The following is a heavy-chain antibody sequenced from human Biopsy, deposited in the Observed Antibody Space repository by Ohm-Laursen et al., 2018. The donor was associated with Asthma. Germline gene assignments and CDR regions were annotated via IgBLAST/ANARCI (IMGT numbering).Heavy chain of an antibody. CDR2: IHYSGST. CDR3: ARLTGNFRIDY. Sequence: TLSLTCCVAGGSISISGFYWGWIRQPPGKGLEWIGSIHYSGSTYFNPSLKSRVTIFVDTSKNQFSLKVDSVTAADTAVYYCARLTGNFRIDYWGQGTLVTVSS. CDR1: GGSISISGFY. D-gene: IGHD4-23*01. J-gene: IGHJ4*02. V-gene: IGHV4-39*01.